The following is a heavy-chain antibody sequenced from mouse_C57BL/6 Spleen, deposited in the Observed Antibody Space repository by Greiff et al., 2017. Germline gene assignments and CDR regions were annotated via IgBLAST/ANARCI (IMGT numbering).Heavy chain of an antibody. V-gene: IGHV1-80*01. CDR1: GYAFSSYW. Sequence: VQLQQSGAELVKPGASVKISCKASGYAFSSYWMNWVKQRPGKGLEWIGQIYPGDGDTNYNGKFQGKATLTADKSSSTAYMPLSSLTSEDSAVYFCANYYGSSYDYYAMDYWGQGTSVTVSS. CDR3: ANYYGSSYDYYAMDY. CDR2: IYPGDGDT. J-gene: IGHJ4*01. D-gene: IGHD1-1*01.